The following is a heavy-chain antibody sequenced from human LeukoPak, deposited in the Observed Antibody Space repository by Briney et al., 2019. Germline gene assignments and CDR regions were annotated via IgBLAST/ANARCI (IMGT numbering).Heavy chain of an antibody. J-gene: IGHJ3*02. V-gene: IGHV4-34*01. Sequence: SETLSLTCAVYGGSFSGYYWSWIRQPPGKGLEWIGEINHSGSTNYNPSLKSRVTISVDTSKNQFSLRLSSVTAADTAVYYCARAGTSGSYRIWGQGTMVTVSS. CDR3: ARAGTSGSYRI. CDR2: INHSGST. CDR1: GGSFSGYY. D-gene: IGHD1-26*01.